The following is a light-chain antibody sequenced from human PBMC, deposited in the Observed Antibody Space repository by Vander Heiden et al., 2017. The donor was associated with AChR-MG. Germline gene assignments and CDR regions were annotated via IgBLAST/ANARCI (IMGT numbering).Light chain of an antibody. Sequence: SYELTQPPSVSVSPGQTASITCSGDKLGDKYACWYQQKPGQSPVLVIYQDSKRPSGIPERFSGSNSGNKATLTISGTQAMDEAYYYCQAWDSSSYVFGTGTKVTVL. CDR1: KLGDKY. J-gene: IGLJ1*01. CDR2: QDS. V-gene: IGLV3-1*01. CDR3: QAWDSSSYV.